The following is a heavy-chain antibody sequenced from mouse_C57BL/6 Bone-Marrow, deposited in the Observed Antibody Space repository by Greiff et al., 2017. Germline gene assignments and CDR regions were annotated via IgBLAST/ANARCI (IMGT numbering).Heavy chain of an antibody. CDR1: GFTFSDYY. CDR3: ARDLGVTGTGWYFDV. CDR2: INYDGSST. V-gene: IGHV5-16*01. J-gene: IGHJ1*03. Sequence: EVKLMESEGGLVQPGSSMKLSCTASGFTFSDYYMAWVRQVPEKGLEWVANINYDGSSTYYLDSLKSRFIISRDNAKNILYLQMSSLKSEDTATYYCARDLGVTGTGWYFDVWGTGTTVTVSS. D-gene: IGHD4-1*01.